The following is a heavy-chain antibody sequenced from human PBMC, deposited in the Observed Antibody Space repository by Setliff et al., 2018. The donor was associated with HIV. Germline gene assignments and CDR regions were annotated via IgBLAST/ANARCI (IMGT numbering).Heavy chain of an antibody. CDR1: GGSLSDYY. J-gene: IGHJ4*02. Sequence: SETLSLTCAVYGGSLSDYYWSWIRQPPGKGLEWIGEIYHSGSTNYNPSLKSRVTISIDTSKNQFSLSLTSVTAADTAVYYCSTWQVDINKDYWGQGTLVTVSS. D-gene: IGHD2-15*01. CDR2: IYHSGST. CDR3: STWQVDINKDY. V-gene: IGHV4-34*01.